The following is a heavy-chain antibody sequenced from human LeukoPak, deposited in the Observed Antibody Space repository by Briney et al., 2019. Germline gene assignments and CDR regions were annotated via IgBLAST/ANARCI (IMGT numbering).Heavy chain of an antibody. CDR2: ISSSGSTI. CDR1: GFTFSDYY. D-gene: IGHD3-22*01. Sequence: PGGSLRLSCAASGFTFSDYYMSWIRQAPGKGLEWVSYISSSGSTIYYADSVKGRFTISRDNSKNTLYLQMNSLRAEDTAVYYCAKDRVITMIVEYSFDYWGQGTLVTVSS. V-gene: IGHV3-11*01. J-gene: IGHJ4*02. CDR3: AKDRVITMIVEYSFDY.